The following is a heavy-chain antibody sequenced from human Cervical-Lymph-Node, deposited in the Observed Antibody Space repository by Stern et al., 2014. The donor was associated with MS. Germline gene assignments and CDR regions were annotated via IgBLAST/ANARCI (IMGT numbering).Heavy chain of an antibody. J-gene: IGHJ5*02. CDR2: IHPKSCGT. CDR3: ARGDLVVVSVVLGRFDP. Sequence: VQLVESGAEVKKPGASVKVSCETSGYNFNGFYIHWVRQAPGQGLEWMGRIHPKSCGTNYAQRFRGRVTMTRDTSVSTVYMELSSLTSDDTAVYYCARGDLVVVSVVLGRFDPWGQGTLVIVSS. D-gene: IGHD2-2*01. V-gene: IGHV1-2*06. CDR1: GYNFNGFY.